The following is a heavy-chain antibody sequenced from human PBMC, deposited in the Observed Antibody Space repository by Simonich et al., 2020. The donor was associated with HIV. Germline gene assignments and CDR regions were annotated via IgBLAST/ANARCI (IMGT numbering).Heavy chain of an antibody. V-gene: IGHV4-34*01. CDR2: INHSGIT. J-gene: IGHJ4*02. CDR1: GGSVSGSY. D-gene: IGHD3-3*01. Sequence: QVQLQQWGAGLLKPSETLSLTCAVYGGSVSGSYWSLIRQPPGKGLEWIGKINHSGITHYQSSLNSRATISVDKSKNQFSLKLSSVTAADTAIYYCARRDRELILYFDYWGQGNLVTVSS. CDR3: ARRDRELILYFDY.